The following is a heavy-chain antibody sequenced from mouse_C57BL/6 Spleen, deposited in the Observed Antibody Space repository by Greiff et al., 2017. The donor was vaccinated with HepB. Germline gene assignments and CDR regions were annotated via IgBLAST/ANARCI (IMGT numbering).Heavy chain of an antibody. V-gene: IGHV1-52*01. J-gene: IGHJ3*01. D-gene: IGHD1-1*01. CDR1: GYTFTSYW. Sequence: QVQLQQPGAELVRPGSSVKLSCKASGYTFTSYWMHWVKQRPIQGLEWIGNIDPSDSETHYNQKFKDKATLTVDKSSSTAYMQLSSLTSEDSAVYYCAREEDYGSGLFAYWGQGTLVTVSA. CDR3: AREEDYGSGLFAY. CDR2: IDPSDSET.